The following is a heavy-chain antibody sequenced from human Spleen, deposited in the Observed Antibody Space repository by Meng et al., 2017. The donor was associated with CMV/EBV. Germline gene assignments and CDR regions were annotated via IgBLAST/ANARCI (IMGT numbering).Heavy chain of an antibody. V-gene: IGHV4-4*07. CDR2: IHTSGST. J-gene: IGHJ4*02. CDR1: VAATSSTY. Sequence: QLQLHALGPGLVKPYETCASPCTAAVAATSSTYWSWTRQPAGKGLEWFGRIHTSGSTNYNPSLKSRVTMSVDTSKNQFSLKLSSVTAADTAVYYCAREVWFGEPPDYWGQGTLVTVSS. CDR3: AREVWFGEPPDY. D-gene: IGHD3-10*01.